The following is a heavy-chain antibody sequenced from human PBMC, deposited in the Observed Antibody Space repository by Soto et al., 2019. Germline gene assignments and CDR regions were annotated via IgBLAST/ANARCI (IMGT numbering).Heavy chain of an antibody. CDR1: GYTFTNYY. CDR3: ARGDNDY. J-gene: IGHJ4*02. Sequence: ASVKVSCKASGYTFTNYYVQWVRQAHGQGLEWMGVIHPDGGHTTYSQKFQDRVTMTRDTFTSTIYMELSSLRSEDTAVYYCARGDNDYWGQGTLVTVSS. V-gene: IGHV1-46*01. CDR2: IHPDGGHT.